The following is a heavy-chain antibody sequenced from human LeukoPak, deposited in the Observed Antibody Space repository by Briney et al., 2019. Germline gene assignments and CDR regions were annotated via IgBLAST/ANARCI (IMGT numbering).Heavy chain of an antibody. J-gene: IGHJ4*02. V-gene: IGHV3-23*01. Sequence: SGGSLRLSCIASGFTFSSYGTSWVRQAPGKGLEWVSAISGSGGSTFYADSVKGRFTISRDNSKNTLYLQMNSLRAEDTAVYYCAKVYSAGWYPGYFDYWGQGTLVTVSS. D-gene: IGHD6-19*01. CDR2: ISGSGGST. CDR3: AKVYSAGWYPGYFDY. CDR1: GFTFSSYG.